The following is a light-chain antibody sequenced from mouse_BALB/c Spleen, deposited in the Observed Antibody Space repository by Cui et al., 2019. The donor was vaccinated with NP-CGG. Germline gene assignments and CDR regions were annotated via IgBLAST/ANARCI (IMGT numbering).Light chain of an antibody. V-gene: IGLV1*01. Sequence: QPVVTHQSALTTSPGETVTLTCRSSTGAVTTSNYANWVQEKPDHLFTGLIGGTKNRAPGVPARFSGSLIGDKAALTITGAQTEDEAIYFCALWYSNHWVFGGGTKLTVL. CDR1: TGAVTTSNY. CDR3: ALWYSNHWV. CDR2: GTK. J-gene: IGLJ1*01.